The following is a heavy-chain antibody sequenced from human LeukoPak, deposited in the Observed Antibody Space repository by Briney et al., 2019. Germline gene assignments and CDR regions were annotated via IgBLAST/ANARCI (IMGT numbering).Heavy chain of an antibody. CDR2: ISGSGGST. V-gene: IGHV3-23*01. CDR1: GFTFSSYG. D-gene: IGHD3-10*01. Sequence: GGSLRLSCAASGFTFSSYGMSWVRQAPGKGLEWVSAISGSGGSTYYADSVKGRFTISRDNPKNTLYLQMNSLRAEDTAVYYCARDGYGSGSYYNEIFDYWGQGTLVTVSS. J-gene: IGHJ4*02. CDR3: ARDGYGSGSYYNEIFDY.